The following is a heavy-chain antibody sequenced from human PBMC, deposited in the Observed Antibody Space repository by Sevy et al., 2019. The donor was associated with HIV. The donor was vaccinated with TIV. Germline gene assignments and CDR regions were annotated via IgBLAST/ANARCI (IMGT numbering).Heavy chain of an antibody. CDR1: GFSFSSYT. CDR2: IGGSDDRT. V-gene: IGHV3-23*01. CDR3: AKDYGDFKNWFDS. J-gene: IGHJ5*01. D-gene: IGHD4-17*01. Sequence: GESLKISCAASGFSFSSYTMAWVRQAPGKGLEWVSSIGGSDDRTFYAGPVKGRFTISRDNSKNALHLQMNSLRAVDTAVYYCAKDYGDFKNWFDSWGQGTLVTVSS.